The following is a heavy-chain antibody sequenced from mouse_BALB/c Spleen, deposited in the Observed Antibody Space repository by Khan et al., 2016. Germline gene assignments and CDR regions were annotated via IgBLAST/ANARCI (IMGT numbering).Heavy chain of an antibody. CDR2: IYPGGGYT. J-gene: IGHJ1*01. V-gene: IGHV1-63*02. D-gene: IGHD1-1*01. Sequence: QIQLVQSGAELVRPGTSVKISCKASGYTFTNYWLGWVKQRPGHGLEWIGDIYPGGGYTNYNAKFKGKATLTADTSSSTAYMQLSSLTSEDSAVYFCARFYYGSSYWYFDVWGAGTTVTVSS. CDR3: ARFYYGSSYWYFDV. CDR1: GYTFTNYW.